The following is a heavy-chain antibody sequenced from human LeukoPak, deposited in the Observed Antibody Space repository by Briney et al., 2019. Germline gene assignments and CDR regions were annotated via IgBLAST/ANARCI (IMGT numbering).Heavy chain of an antibody. CDR3: ARESSSWYGANY. CDR1: GGTFSSYA. J-gene: IGHJ4*02. Sequence: SVKVSCKASGGTFSSYAISWVRQAPGQGLEWMGGIIPIFGTANYAQKFQGRVTITADESTSTAYMELSSLRSEDTAVYYCARESSSWYGANYWGQGTLVTVSS. CDR2: IIPIFGTA. V-gene: IGHV1-69*13. D-gene: IGHD6-13*01.